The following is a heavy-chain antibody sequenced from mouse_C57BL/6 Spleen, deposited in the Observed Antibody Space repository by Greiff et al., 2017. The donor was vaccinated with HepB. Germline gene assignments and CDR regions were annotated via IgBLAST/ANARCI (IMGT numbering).Heavy chain of an antibody. CDR2: IHPNSGST. Sequence: QVQLQQPGAELVKPGASVKLSCKASGYTFTSYWMHWVKQRPGQGLEWIGMIHPNSGSTNYNEKFKSKATLTVDKSSSTAYMQLSSLASEDSAVYYCAREGDWYFDVWGTGTTVTVSS. J-gene: IGHJ1*03. V-gene: IGHV1-64*01. CDR3: AREGDWYFDV. CDR1: GYTFTSYW.